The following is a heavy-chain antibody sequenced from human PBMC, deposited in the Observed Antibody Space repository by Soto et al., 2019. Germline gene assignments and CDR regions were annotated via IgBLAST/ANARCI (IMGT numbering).Heavy chain of an antibody. D-gene: IGHD2-2*01. CDR3: ARVGDIVVVPAALPV. Sequence: PSETLSLTCTVSGGSISSGGYYWSWIRQHPGKGLEWIGYIYYSGSTYYNPSLKSRVTISVDTSKNQFSLKLSSVTAADTAVYYCARVGDIVVVPAALPVWGQGTLVTVSS. V-gene: IGHV4-30-4*08. J-gene: IGHJ4*02. CDR2: IYYSGST. CDR1: GGSISSGGYY.